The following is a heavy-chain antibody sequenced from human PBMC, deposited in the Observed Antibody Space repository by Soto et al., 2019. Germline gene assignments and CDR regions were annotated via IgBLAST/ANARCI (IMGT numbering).Heavy chain of an antibody. CDR2: INSDGSST. CDR1: GFTFSSYW. V-gene: IGHV3-74*01. CDR3: AREAKAAGGPIAYYYYAMDV. D-gene: IGHD6-13*01. J-gene: IGHJ6*02. Sequence: EVQLVESGGGLVQPGGSLRLSCAASGFTFSSYWMDWVRQAPGKGLVWVSRINSDGSSTRYADSVEGRFTISRDNAKNTLYLQMNSLRAEDTAVYYCAREAKAAGGPIAYYYYAMDVWGQGTTVTVSS.